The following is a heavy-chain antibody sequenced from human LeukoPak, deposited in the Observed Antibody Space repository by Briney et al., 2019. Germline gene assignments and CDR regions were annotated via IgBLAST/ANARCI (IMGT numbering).Heavy chain of an antibody. CDR1: GGSISSGSYY. Sequence: SETLSLTCTASGGSISSGSYYWRWIRQPAGKGLEWIGRIYTSGSTNYNPSLKSRVTISVDTSKNQFSLKLSSVTAANTAVYYCARDAHSSGWYYFDYWGRGTPVTVSS. CDR3: ARDAHSSGWYYFDY. J-gene: IGHJ4*02. CDR2: IYTSGST. D-gene: IGHD6-19*01. V-gene: IGHV4-61*02.